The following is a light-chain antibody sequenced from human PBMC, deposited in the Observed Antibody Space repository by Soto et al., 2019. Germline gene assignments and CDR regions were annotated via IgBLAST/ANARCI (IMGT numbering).Light chain of an antibody. J-gene: IGKJ4*01. CDR1: QSVSSSY. V-gene: IGKV3-20*01. CDR3: QQYYSSPLT. CDR2: GAS. Sequence: EIVLTQSPGTLSLSPGERATLSCRASQSVSSSYLAWYQQKPGQAPRLLIYGASSRATGIPDRFSGSGSGTDFNLTISRLEPGDFAVYYCQQYYSSPLTFGGGTKVEIK.